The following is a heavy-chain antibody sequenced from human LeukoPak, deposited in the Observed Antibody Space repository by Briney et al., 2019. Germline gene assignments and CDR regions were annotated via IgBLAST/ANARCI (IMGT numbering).Heavy chain of an antibody. CDR2: ISSSSSTI. V-gene: IGHV3-48*04. CDR3: ARAVTAYGMDV. D-gene: IGHD5-18*01. J-gene: IGHJ6*02. Sequence: GGSLRLPCAASGFTFSSYSMNWVRQAPGKGLEWVSYISSSSSTIYYADSVKGRFTISRDNAKNSLYLQMNSLRAEDTAVYYCARAVTAYGMDVWGQGTTVTVSS. CDR1: GFTFSSYS.